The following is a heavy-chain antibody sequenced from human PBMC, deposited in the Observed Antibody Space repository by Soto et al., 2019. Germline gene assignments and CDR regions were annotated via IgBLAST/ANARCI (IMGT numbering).Heavy chain of an antibody. J-gene: IGHJ4*02. CDR2: ISGTSETI. Sequence: DVQLVESGGGLVKPGGSLRLSCAASGFNFHTYTMTWVRQAPGKGLEWVSYISGTSETIFYADSVKGRFTISRDNAKNSLYLQLNSLRDEETAVYYCATGYCRSDNCHFTHWGQGTLDTVSS. V-gene: IGHV3-48*02. CDR3: ATGYCRSDNCHFTH. CDR1: GFNFHTYT. D-gene: IGHD2-2*03.